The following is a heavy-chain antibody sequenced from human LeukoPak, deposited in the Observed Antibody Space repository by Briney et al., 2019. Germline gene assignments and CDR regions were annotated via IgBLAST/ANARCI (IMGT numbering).Heavy chain of an antibody. CDR2: IYYSGST. J-gene: IGHJ3*02. CDR3: ARGGYYGSGSDDAFHI. D-gene: IGHD3-10*01. CDR1: GGSISSYY. V-gene: IGHV4-59*01. Sequence: SETLSLTCTVSGGSISSYYWSCIRQPPGKGLEGIGSIYYSGSTNYNPSLKSRVTISIDTSKNQFSLKLSSVTAADTAVYYCARGGYYGSGSDDAFHIWGQGTMVTVSS.